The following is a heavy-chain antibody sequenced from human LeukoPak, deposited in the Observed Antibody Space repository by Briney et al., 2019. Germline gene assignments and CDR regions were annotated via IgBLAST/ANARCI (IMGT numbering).Heavy chain of an antibody. V-gene: IGHV3-30*03. CDR3: AREAIGISRRGGFDI. D-gene: IGHD2/OR15-2a*01. CDR2: ISYDGRNS. J-gene: IGHJ3*02. CDR1: GFAFSNHA. Sequence: GRSLRLSCTASGFAFSNHAMHWVRQAPGKGLEWVAVISYDGRNSYYADSVKGRFTISRDNSKNTLNLQMGSLRTEDMAVYYCAREAIGISRRGGFDIWGQGTMVTVSS.